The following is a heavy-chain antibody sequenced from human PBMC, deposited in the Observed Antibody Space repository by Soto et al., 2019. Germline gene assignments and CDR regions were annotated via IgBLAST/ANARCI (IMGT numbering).Heavy chain of an antibody. CDR2: INHSGST. D-gene: IGHD3-16*02. CDR3: ARSTRRVIAY. Sequence: PSETLSLTCAVYGGSFSGYYWSWIRQPPGKGLEWIGEINHSGSTNYNPSLKSRVTISVNTSKNQFSLKLSSVTAADTSVYSCARSTRRVIAYWGQGTLVTVSS. V-gene: IGHV4-34*01. CDR1: GGSFSGYY. J-gene: IGHJ4*01.